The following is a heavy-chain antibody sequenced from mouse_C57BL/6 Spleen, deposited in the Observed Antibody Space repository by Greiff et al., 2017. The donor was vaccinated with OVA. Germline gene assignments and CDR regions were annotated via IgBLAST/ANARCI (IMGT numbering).Heavy chain of an antibody. CDR2: ISNGGGST. D-gene: IGHD2-4*01. J-gene: IGHJ3*01. V-gene: IGHV5-12*01. CDR1: GFTFSDYY. Sequence: EVQLVESGGGLVQPGGSLKLSCAASGFTFSDYYMYWVRQTPEKRLEWVAYISNGGGSTYYPDTVKGRFTISRDNAKNTLYLQMSRLKSEDTAMYYCARVYDYDAWFAYWGQGTLVTVSA. CDR3: ARVYDYDAWFAY.